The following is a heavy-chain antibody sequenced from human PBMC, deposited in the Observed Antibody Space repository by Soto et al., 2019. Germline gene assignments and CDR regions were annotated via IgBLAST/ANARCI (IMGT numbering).Heavy chain of an antibody. Sequence: SETLSLTCTVSGGSISSYYWSWIRQPPGKGLEWIGYISYSGGTNYNPSLRSRVTISVDTSKNQFSLKLSSVTAADTAVYYCARARCAGSCYMLDSWGQGTLVTVSS. J-gene: IGHJ4*02. V-gene: IGHV4-59*01. CDR3: ARARCAGSCYMLDS. D-gene: IGHD2-15*01. CDR2: ISYSGGT. CDR1: GGSISSYY.